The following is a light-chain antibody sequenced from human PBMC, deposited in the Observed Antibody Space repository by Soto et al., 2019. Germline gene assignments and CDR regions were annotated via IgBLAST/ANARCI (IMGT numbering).Light chain of an antibody. J-gene: IGKJ2*01. CDR1: QSISSY. Sequence: DIQMTQSPSSLSASVGDRVTITCRASQSISSYLNWYQQKPGKAPKLLIYTASNLQSGVPSRFSGSGSGTDFTLTISSLQPEDFATYYCQQSLSSPFTFGQGTRLEIK. V-gene: IGKV1-39*01. CDR2: TAS. CDR3: QQSLSSPFT.